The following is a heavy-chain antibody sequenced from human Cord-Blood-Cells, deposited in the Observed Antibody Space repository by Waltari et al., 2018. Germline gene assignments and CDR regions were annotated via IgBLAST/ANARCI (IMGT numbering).Heavy chain of an antibody. CDR3: ARDHPDHDAFDI. CDR2: IIPILGIA. Sequence: QVQLVQSGAEVKKPGSSVKVSCKASGGTFSSYATRWVRQAPGQGLEWMGRIIPILGIANYAQKCQGRVTITADKSTSTAYMELSSLRSEDTAVYYCARDHPDHDAFDIWGQGTMVTVSS. J-gene: IGHJ3*02. V-gene: IGHV1-69*09. CDR1: GGTFSSYA.